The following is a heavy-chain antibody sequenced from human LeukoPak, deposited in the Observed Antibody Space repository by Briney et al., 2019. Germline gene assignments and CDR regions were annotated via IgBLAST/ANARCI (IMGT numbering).Heavy chain of an antibody. V-gene: IGHV4-4*07. CDR2: IYTSGST. Sequence: PSETPSLTRTVSGGSLSRYYWSLIRPPPREGLEWIGRIYTSGSTNYNPSLKSRVTMSVDTSKNQFSLKLSSVTAADTAVYYCALDGSGFDPWGQGTLVTVSS. CDR1: GGSLSRYY. CDR3: ALDGSGFDP. D-gene: IGHD3-10*01. J-gene: IGHJ5*02.